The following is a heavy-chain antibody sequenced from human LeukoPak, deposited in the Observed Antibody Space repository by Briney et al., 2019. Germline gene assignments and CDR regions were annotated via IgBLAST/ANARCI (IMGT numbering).Heavy chain of an antibody. CDR1: GFTFSIYS. CDR2: ISSSSSYI. Sequence: PGGSLRLSCAASGFTFSIYSMNWVRQAPGKGLEWVSSISSSSSYIYYADSVKGRFTISRDNAKNSLYLQMNSLRAEDTAVYYCARVSRAAFDIWGQGTMVTVSS. V-gene: IGHV3-21*01. CDR3: ARVSRAAFDI. J-gene: IGHJ3*02.